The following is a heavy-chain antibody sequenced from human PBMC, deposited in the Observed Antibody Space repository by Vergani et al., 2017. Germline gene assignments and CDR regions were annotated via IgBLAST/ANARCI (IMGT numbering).Heavy chain of an antibody. D-gene: IGHD3-10*01. CDR2: ISGSGVSA. Sequence: EVQLLESGGGLVQPGGSLRLTCAASEFTFSNYAMNWVRQAPGKGLEWVPGISGSGVSAYYTDSVKGRFTISRDNSKNMLFLQMNNLRTEDTAIYYCAKQYFVSGNYLFDSWGQGTLVTVSS. V-gene: IGHV3-23*01. CDR1: EFTFSNYA. J-gene: IGHJ4*02. CDR3: AKQYFVSGNYLFDS.